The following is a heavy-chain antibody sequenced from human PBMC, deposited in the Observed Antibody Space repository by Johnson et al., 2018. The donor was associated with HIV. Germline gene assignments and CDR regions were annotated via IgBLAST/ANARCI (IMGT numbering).Heavy chain of an antibody. J-gene: IGHJ3*02. CDR1: GFTFDDYG. V-gene: IGHV3-20*04. D-gene: IGHD3-9*01. Sequence: VQLVESGGGVVRPGGSLRLSCAAAGFTFDDYGMSWVRQAPGKGLEWVSGIHWNGGRTHYADSVKGRFTISRDNGKKSLYLQMNSLRAGDTAVYYCARGLRYCDWFDAFDIWGQGTMVTVSS. CDR3: ARGLRYCDWFDAFDI. CDR2: IHWNGGRT.